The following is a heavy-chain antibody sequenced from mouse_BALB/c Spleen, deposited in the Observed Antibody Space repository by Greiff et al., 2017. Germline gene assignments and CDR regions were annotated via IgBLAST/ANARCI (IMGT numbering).Heavy chain of an antibody. D-gene: IGHD4-1*01. CDR1: GYAFSSYW. J-gene: IGHJ1*01. V-gene: IGHV1-80*01. Sequence: VQLQQSGAELVRPGSSVKISCKASGYAFSSYWMNWVKQRPGQGLEWIGQIYPGDGDTNYNGKFKGKATLTADKSSSTAYMQLSSLTSEDSAVYFCARSENWAYWYFDVWGAGTTVTVSS. CDR3: ARSENWAYWYFDV. CDR2: IYPGDGDT.